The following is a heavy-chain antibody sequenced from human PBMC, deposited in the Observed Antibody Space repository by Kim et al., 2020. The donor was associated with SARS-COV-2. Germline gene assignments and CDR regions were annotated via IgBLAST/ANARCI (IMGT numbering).Heavy chain of an antibody. CDR3: ARDLVTTHALDY. Sequence: GGSLRLSCAASGFTFSSYAMHWVRQAPGKGLEWVAVISYDGSNKYYADSVKGRFTISRDNSKNTLYLQMNSLRAEDTAVYYCARDLVTTHALDYWGQGTLVTVSS. J-gene: IGHJ4*02. D-gene: IGHD4-17*01. V-gene: IGHV3-30-3*01. CDR2: ISYDGSNK. CDR1: GFTFSSYA.